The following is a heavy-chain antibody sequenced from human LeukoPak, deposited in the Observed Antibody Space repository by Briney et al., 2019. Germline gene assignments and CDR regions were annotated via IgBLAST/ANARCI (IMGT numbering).Heavy chain of an antibody. CDR2: IYYSGST. Sequence: PSETLSLTCTVSGGSISSSSYSWGWIRQPPGKGLEWIGSIYYSGSTYYNPSLKSRVTISVDTSKNQFSLKLSSVTAADTAVYYCARYCGGDCNSGLFDYWGQGTLVTVSS. V-gene: IGHV4-39*01. CDR1: GGSISSSSYS. D-gene: IGHD2-21*02. CDR3: ARYCGGDCNSGLFDY. J-gene: IGHJ4*02.